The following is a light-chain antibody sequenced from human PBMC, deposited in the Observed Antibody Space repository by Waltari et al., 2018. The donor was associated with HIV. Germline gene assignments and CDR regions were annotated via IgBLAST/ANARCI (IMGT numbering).Light chain of an antibody. CDR3: QSHDSSLSGSDV. V-gene: IGLV1-40*01. Sequence: QSVLTQPPSVSGAPGQRVTISCTGSSSNIGAGFDVHWYQQLPGTAPKLLIYNNSSRPSGVPDRFSGSKSGTSASLAITGLQAEDEADYYCQSHDSSLSGSDVFGTGTKVTVL. CDR1: SSNIGAGFD. J-gene: IGLJ1*01. CDR2: NNS.